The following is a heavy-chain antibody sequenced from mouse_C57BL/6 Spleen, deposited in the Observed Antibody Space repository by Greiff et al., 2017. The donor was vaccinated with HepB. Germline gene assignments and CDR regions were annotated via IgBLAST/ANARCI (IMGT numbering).Heavy chain of an antibody. D-gene: IGHD1-1*01. CDR3: ARNRGKFDYYGAYFDV. J-gene: IGHJ1*03. CDR2: IWTGGGT. Sequence: QVQLKESGPGLVAPSQSLSITCTVSGFSLTSYAISWVRQPPGKGLEWLGVIWTGGGTNYNSALKSRLSISKDNSKSQVFLKMNSLQTADTARDYCARNRGKFDYYGAYFDVWGTGTTVTVSS. CDR1: GFSLTSYA. V-gene: IGHV2-9-1*01.